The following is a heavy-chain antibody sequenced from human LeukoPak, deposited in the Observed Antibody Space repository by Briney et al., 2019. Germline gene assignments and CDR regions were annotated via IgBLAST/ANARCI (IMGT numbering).Heavy chain of an antibody. J-gene: IGHJ4*02. CDR3: ARERVDYGSGSYPSFDY. CDR1: GYTFTGYY. D-gene: IGHD3-10*01. CDR2: INPSGGST. V-gene: IGHV1-46*01. Sequence: GASVKVSCKTSGYTFTGYYMHWVRQAPGQGLEWMGWINPSGGSTSYAQKFQGRVTMTRDMSTSTVYMELSSLRSEDTALYYCARERVDYGSGSYPSFDYWGQGTLVTVSS.